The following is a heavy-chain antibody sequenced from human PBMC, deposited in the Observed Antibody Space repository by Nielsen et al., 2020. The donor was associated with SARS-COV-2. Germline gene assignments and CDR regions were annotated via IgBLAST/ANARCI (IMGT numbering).Heavy chain of an antibody. CDR1: GFTFSNYA. Sequence: LRLSCAASGFTFSNYAMSWIRQPPGKGLEWIGYIYYSGSTYYNPSLKSRVTISVDTSKNQFSLKLSSVTAADTAVYYCARTHDYYDSSRLDYWGQGTLVTVSS. J-gene: IGHJ4*02. CDR2: IYYSGST. D-gene: IGHD3-22*01. V-gene: IGHV4-30-4*01. CDR3: ARTHDYYDSSRLDY.